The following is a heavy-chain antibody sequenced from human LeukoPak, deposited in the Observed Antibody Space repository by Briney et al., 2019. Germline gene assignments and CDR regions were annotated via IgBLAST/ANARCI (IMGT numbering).Heavy chain of an antibody. CDR1: GGSISSYY. J-gene: IGHJ5*02. CDR2: IYTSGST. V-gene: IGHV4-4*07. CDR3: ARDSALPYCSSTSCYNWFDP. D-gene: IGHD2-2*01. Sequence: SETMSLTCTVSGGSISSYYWSWIRQPAGKGLEWIGRIYTSGSTNYNPSLKSRVTMSVDTSKNQFSLKLSSVAAADTAVYYCARDSALPYCSSTSCYNWFDPWGQGTLVTVSS.